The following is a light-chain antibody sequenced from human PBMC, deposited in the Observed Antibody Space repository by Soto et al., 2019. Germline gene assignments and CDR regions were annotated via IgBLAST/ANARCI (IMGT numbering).Light chain of an antibody. CDR1: QAISSY. V-gene: IGKV1-9*01. CDR2: AAS. CDR3: QQLDSYPHT. J-gene: IGKJ2*01. Sequence: DIQLTQSPSFLSASVGDRVTITCRASQAISSYLAWYQQKPGKAPKLLIYAASTLQSGVPSRFSGSGSGTEFTLTIGSLQPEDFATYYCQQLDSYPHTFGQGTKLESK.